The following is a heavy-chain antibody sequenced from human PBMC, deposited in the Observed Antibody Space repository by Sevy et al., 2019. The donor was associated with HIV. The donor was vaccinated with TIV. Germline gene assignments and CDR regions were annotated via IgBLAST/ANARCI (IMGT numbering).Heavy chain of an antibody. CDR1: GFTFSSYA. V-gene: IGHV3-23*01. Sequence: GGSLRLSCAASGFTFSSYAMTWVRQAPGKGLEWVSIISGSGGTTYYADSVKGRFTISRDNSKNTLYLQMNSLRAEDTAVYYCANRYSGNNPFDFWGQGTLVTVSS. J-gene: IGHJ4*02. D-gene: IGHD5-12*01. CDR3: ANRYSGNNPFDF. CDR2: ISGSGGTT.